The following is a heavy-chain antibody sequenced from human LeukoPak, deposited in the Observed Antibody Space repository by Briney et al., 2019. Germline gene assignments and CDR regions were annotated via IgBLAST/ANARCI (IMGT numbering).Heavy chain of an antibody. CDR1: GFTFSSYS. V-gene: IGHV3-21*01. D-gene: IGHD6-13*01. CDR3: ARVSSWIDY. CDR2: ISSSIIYI. J-gene: IGHJ4*02. Sequence: GGSLRLSCAASGFTFSSYSMRWVRQAPGKGRELFSSISSSIIYIYYPHSVTGPFTISTHNAKNSLYLQMNTLRAEDTAVYYCARVSSWIDYWGQGTLVTVSS.